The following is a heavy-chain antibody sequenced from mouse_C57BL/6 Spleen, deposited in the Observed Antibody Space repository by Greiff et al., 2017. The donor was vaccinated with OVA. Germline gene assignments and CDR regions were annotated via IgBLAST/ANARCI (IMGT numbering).Heavy chain of an antibody. J-gene: IGHJ2*01. Sequence: EVKLVESEGGLVQPGSSMKLSCTASGFTFTDYYMAWVRQGPEKGLEWIANINHDGSSTYYQDSLKSRFIISRDNAKNILYLQMSSLKSEDTATYDYARETTDYFDYWGQGTTLTVSS. CDR3: ARETTDYFDY. CDR1: GFTFTDYY. CDR2: INHDGSST. D-gene: IGHD1-1*01. V-gene: IGHV5-16*01.